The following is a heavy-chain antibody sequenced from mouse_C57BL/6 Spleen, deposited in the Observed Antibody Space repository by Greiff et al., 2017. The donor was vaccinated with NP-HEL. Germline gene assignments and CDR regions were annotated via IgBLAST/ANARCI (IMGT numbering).Heavy chain of an antibody. D-gene: IGHD1-1*01. CDR1: GYSFTGYY. CDR3: ARTNYGSSYRDYFDY. J-gene: IGHJ2*01. CDR2: INPSTGGT. V-gene: IGHV1-42*01. Sequence: EVQLQQSGPELVKPGASVKISCKASGYSFTGYYMNWVKQSPEKSLEWIGEINPSTGGTTYNQKFKAKATLTVDKSSSTDYMQLKSLTSEDSAVYYCARTNYGSSYRDYFDYWGQGTTLTVSS.